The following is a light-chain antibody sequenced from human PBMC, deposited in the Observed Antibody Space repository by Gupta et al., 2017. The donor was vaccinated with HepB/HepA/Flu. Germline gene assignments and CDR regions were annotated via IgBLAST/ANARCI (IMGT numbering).Light chain of an antibody. CDR3: QQSNLVPCT. CDR2: GAS. J-gene: IGKJ2*02. Sequence: DIQMTQSPSSLSASVGDRVTITCRASQSINSYLNWYQQKPGKAPKFLIYGASSLQSGVPSRFSGSGSGTEFTLTISRLQPEDFATYYCQQSNLVPCTFGQWTKLEIK. V-gene: IGKV1-39*01. CDR1: QSINSY.